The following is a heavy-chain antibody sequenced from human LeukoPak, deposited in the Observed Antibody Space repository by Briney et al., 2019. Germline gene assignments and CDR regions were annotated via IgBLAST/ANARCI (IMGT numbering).Heavy chain of an antibody. V-gene: IGHV4-59*08. D-gene: IGHD3-10*01. CDR2: IYDSGST. J-gene: IGHJ4*02. CDR3: ARSRFEELLFDF. Sequence: SETLSLTCNVSGGSIRGYYWSWIRQPPGKGLEWIGFIYDSGSTNYNPSLKSRVTISVDTSKNQFSLKLSSVTAADTAVYYCARSRFEELLFDFWGQGTLVTVSS. CDR1: GGSIRGYY.